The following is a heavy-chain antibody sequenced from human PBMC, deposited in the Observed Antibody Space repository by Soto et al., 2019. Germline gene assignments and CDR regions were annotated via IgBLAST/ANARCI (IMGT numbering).Heavy chain of an antibody. CDR3: ARRPDSSGYYGYFDY. D-gene: IGHD3-22*01. J-gene: IGHJ4*02. CDR1: GGSFSGYY. V-gene: IGHV4-34*01. CDR2: INHSGST. Sequence: SETLSLTCAVYGGSFSGYYWSWIRQPPGKGLEWIGEINHSGSTNYNPSLKSRVTISVDTSKNQFSLKLSSVTAADTAVYYCARRPDSSGYYGYFDYWGQGTLVTVSS.